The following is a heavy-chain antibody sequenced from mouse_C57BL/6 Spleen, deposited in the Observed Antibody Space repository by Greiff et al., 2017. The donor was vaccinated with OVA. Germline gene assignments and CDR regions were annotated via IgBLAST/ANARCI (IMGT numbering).Heavy chain of an antibody. J-gene: IGHJ1*03. CDR2: INPSNGGT. CDR3: AKAYGSSFHWYFDV. V-gene: IGHV1-53*01. D-gene: IGHD1-1*01. CDR1: GYTFTSYW. Sequence: QVQLKQPGTELVKPGASVKLSCKASGYTFTSYWMHWVKQRPGQGLEWIGNINPSNGGTNYNEKFKSKATLTVDKSSSTAYMQLSSLTSEDSAVYYCAKAYGSSFHWYFDVWGTGTTVTVSS.